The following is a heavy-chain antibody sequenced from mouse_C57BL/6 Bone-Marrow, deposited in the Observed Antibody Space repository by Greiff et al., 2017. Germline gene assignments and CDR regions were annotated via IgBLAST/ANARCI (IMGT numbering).Heavy chain of an antibody. Sequence: QVQLQQSGPELVKPGASVKISCKASGYAFSSSWMNWVKQRPGKGLEWIGRIYPGDGDTNYNGKFKGKATLTADKSSSTAYMQSSSLTSEDSAVSCCARRTVVGRYVDVWGTGTTVTVSS. CDR1: GYAFSSSW. J-gene: IGHJ1*03. CDR2: IYPGDGDT. V-gene: IGHV1-82*01. CDR3: ARRTVVGRYVDV. D-gene: IGHD1-1*01.